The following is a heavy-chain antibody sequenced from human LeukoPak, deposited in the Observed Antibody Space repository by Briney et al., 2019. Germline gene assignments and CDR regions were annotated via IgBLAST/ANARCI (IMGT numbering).Heavy chain of an antibody. CDR1: GGSISSSSYY. D-gene: IGHD4-23*01. CDR2: IYYGGSS. J-gene: IGHJ4*02. V-gene: IGHV4-39*02. CDR3: ASHYGGDSGHFDY. Sequence: SETLSLTCTVSGGSISSSSYYWGWIRQPPGMGLEWIGSIYYGGSSYYNPSLKSRVTMSVDTSKNHFSLKLSSVTAADTAVYYCASHYGGDSGHFDYWGQGTLVTVSS.